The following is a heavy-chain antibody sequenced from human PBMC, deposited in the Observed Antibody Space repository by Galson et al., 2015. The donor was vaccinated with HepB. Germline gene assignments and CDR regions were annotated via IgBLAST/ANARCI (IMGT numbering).Heavy chain of an antibody. CDR1: GFTFSDYW. CDR3: ARELAFGCGSYSH. V-gene: IGHV3-74*01. D-gene: IGHD2-15*01. Sequence: SLRLSCAASGFTFSDYWMHWVRQAPGKGLVWVSYVNFDGTSTSYADSVKGRFTVSRDNAENTVYLQMNSLRAEDTGIYYCARELAFGCGSYSHWGQGALVTVSS. J-gene: IGHJ4*02. CDR2: VNFDGTST.